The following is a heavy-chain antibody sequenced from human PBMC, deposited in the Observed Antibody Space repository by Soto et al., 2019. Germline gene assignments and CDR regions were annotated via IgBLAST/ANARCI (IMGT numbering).Heavy chain of an antibody. V-gene: IGHV4-31*03. J-gene: IGHJ5*02. CDR2: TYHSRST. CDR3: EIDGAGAYGLGWFDP. CDR1: GDSISRGGYY. Sequence: QVQLQESGPGLVKPSQTLSLTCTVSGDSISRGGYYGNWIRQHPRKGLEWSGYTYHSRSTDYNPSLESRVIITVDTTKNQLSLVLSRVTAADTAIYYSEIDGAGAYGLGWFDPWGQGILVTVSS. D-gene: IGHD2-21*01.